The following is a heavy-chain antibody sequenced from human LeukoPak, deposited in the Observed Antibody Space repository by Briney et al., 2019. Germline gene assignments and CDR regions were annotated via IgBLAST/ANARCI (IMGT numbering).Heavy chain of an antibody. CDR1: GITFSSYA. J-gene: IGHJ1*01. Sequence: GGSLRLSCAASGITFSSYAMSWVRQAPGKGLEWVSVISDRGGSTYYADSVKGRFTISRDNSKNTLYLQMSSLRAEDTAVYYCARVGYYYHSGSYHRAEYFQHWGQGTLVTVSS. D-gene: IGHD3-10*01. V-gene: IGHV3-23*01. CDR3: ARVGYYYHSGSYHRAEYFQH. CDR2: ISDRGGST.